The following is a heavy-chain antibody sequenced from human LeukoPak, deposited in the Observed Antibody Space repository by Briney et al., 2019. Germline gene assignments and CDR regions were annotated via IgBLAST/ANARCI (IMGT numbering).Heavy chain of an antibody. CDR2: INWNGGST. Sequence: PGGSLRVSCAASGFTSDDYGMNWVRQAPGMGLEWVSGINWNGGSTGYADSVKGRFTITIDNAKNSLYLQMNSLRAEDTAWYYCARGYSRSWSVGYCGQGTLVTVSS. CDR1: GFTSDDYG. D-gene: IGHD6-13*01. J-gene: IGHJ4*01. CDR3: ARGYSRSWSVGY. V-gene: IGHV3-20*04.